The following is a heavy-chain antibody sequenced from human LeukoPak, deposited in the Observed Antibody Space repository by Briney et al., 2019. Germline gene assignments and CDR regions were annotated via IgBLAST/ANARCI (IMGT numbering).Heavy chain of an antibody. CDR2: ISSSGSYI. J-gene: IGHJ4*02. CDR3: ARDIMFDY. CDR1: GFTFSSYE. V-gene: IGHV3-21*05. Sequence: GGSLRLSCAASGFTFSSYEMNWVRQAPGKGLEWVSYISSSGSYIYYADSVKGRFTISRDNAKNSLYLQMNSLRAEDTAVYYCARDIMFDYWGQGTLVTVSS. D-gene: IGHD3-16*01.